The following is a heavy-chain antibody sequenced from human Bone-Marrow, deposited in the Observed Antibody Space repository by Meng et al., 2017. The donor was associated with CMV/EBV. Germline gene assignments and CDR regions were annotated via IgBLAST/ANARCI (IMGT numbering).Heavy chain of an antibody. CDR1: GFSLSTSGMR. CDR2: IDWDDDK. V-gene: IGHV2-70D*14. D-gene: IGHD1-7*01. Sequence: SGPTLVKPTQTLTLTCTFSGFSLSTSGMRVSWIRQPPGKALEWLARIDWDDDKFYSTSLKTRLTISKDTSKNQVVLTMTNMDPVDTATYYCARLGGTGTHFDYWGHGTLVTCYS. CDR3: ARLGGTGTHFDY. J-gene: IGHJ4*01.